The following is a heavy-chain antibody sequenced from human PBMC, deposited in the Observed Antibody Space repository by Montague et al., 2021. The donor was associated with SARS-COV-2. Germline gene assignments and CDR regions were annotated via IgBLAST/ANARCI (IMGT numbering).Heavy chain of an antibody. V-gene: IGHV6-1*01. Sequence: CAISGDSVSSNSATWNWVRQSPSRGLEWLGRTYYRSKWYNDYAVXLRCRVTINPDTAKNQFSLQLNSVTPEDTAIYYCTSGREGNYNVMDVWGPGTTVTVSS. J-gene: IGHJ6*02. D-gene: IGHD1-1*01. CDR3: TSGREGNYNVMDV. CDR1: GDSVSSNSAT. CDR2: TYYRSKWYN.